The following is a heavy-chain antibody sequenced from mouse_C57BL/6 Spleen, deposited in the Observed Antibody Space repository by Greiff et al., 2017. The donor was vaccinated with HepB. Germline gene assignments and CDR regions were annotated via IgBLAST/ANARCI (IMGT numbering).Heavy chain of an antibody. V-gene: IGHV1-82*01. CDR3: AKIYYDYDGAYYAMDY. CDR2: IYPGDGDT. CDR1: GYAFSSSW. D-gene: IGHD2-4*01. J-gene: IGHJ4*01. Sequence: VQLQQSGPELVKPGASVKISCKASGYAFSSSWMNWVKQRPGKGLEWIGRIYPGDGDTNYNGKFKGKATLTADKSSSTAYMQLSSLTSEDSAVYFCAKIYYDYDGAYYAMDYWGQGTSVTVSS.